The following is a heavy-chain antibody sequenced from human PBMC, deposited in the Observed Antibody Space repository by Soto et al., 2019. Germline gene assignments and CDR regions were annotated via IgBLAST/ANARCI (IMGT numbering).Heavy chain of an antibody. J-gene: IGHJ1*01. CDR2: IWYDGSNK. CDR3: ARDFPGIAVAGLGGYFQH. CDR1: GFTFSSYG. V-gene: IGHV3-33*01. D-gene: IGHD6-19*01. Sequence: GGSLRLSCAASGFTFSSYGMHWVRQAPGKGLEWVAVIWYDGSNKYYADSVKGRFTISRDNSKNTLYLQMNSLRAEDTAVYYCARDFPGIAVAGLGGYFQHWGQGTLVTVSS.